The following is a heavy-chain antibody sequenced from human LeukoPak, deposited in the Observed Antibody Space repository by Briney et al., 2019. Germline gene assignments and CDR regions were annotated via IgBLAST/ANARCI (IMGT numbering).Heavy chain of an antibody. CDR3: ARSQFGSGGMDV. V-gene: IGHV3-30*03. CDR2: ISYDGSNK. Sequence: GRSLRLSCAASGFTFSSYGMHWVRQAPGKGLEWVAVISYDGSNKYYADSVKGRFTISRDNPKNTLDLQMESLRAEDTAVYYCARSQFGSGGMDVWGQGTTVTVSS. D-gene: IGHD3-10*01. J-gene: IGHJ6*02. CDR1: GFTFSSYG.